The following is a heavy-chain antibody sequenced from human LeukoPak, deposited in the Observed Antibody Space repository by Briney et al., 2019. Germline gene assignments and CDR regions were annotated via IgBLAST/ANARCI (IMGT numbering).Heavy chain of an antibody. Sequence: SETLSLTCTVSGGSVSSGSYYWSWIRQPPGKGLEWIGYIYYSGSTNYNPSLKSRVTISVDTSKNQFSLKLSSVTAADTAVYYCARADYFDWLFPEYNFDCWGQGTLVTVSS. CDR2: IYYSGST. J-gene: IGHJ4*02. V-gene: IGHV4-61*01. CDR3: ARADYFDWLFPEYNFDC. D-gene: IGHD3-9*01. CDR1: GGSVSSGSYY.